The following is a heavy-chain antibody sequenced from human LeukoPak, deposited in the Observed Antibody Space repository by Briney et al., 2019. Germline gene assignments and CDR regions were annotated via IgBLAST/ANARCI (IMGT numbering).Heavy chain of an antibody. Sequence: GGSLRLSCAASGFIFSSHWMSWVRQAPGKGLEWVANIKQDGSDKYHVDSVKGRFTISRDNAKNSLYLQMNTLRAEDTAVYYCARVVSGDSLDYWGQGTLVTVSS. CDR2: IKQDGSDK. D-gene: IGHD7-27*01. J-gene: IGHJ4*02. CDR3: ARVVSGDSLDY. CDR1: GFIFSSHW. V-gene: IGHV3-7*04.